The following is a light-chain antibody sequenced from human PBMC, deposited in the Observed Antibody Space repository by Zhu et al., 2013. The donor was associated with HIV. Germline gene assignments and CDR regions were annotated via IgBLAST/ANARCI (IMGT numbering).Light chain of an antibody. Sequence: DIQLTQSPSFLSASIGDRVTITCWASQDISTFLAWYQQKPGKAPKLLIYDASSLQSGVPSRFSGSGSGTDFTLTISSLQPEDFATYYCQQSYSTLTFGGGTKVEIK. CDR2: DAS. V-gene: IGKV1-39*01. J-gene: IGKJ4*01. CDR1: QDISTF. CDR3: QQSYSTLT.